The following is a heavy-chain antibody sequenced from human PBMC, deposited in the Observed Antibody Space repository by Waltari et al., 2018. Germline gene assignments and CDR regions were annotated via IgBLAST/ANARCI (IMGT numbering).Heavy chain of an antibody. D-gene: IGHD6-6*01. CDR2: ISSSSSYI. CDR3: ARTFIAARAFDY. V-gene: IGHV3-21*01. J-gene: IGHJ4*02. CDR1: GFTFSSYS. Sequence: EVQLVESGGGLVKPGGSLRLSCAASGFTFSSYSMNWVRQAPGKGLEWVSSISSSSSYIYYADSVKGRFTISRDNAKNSLYLQMNSLRAEDTAVYYCARTFIAARAFDYWGQGTLVTVSS.